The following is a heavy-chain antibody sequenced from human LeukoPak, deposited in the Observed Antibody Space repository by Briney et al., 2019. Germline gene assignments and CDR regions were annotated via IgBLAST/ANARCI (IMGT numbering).Heavy chain of an antibody. CDR2: ISAYNGNT. J-gene: IGHJ6*03. V-gene: IGHV1-18*01. D-gene: IGHD3-3*01. CDR1: GYTFTSYG. CDR3: AREKYYDFWSGYYTGYYYYYMDV. Sequence: GASVKVSCKASGYTFTSYGISWVRQAPGQGLEWMGWISAYNGNTNYAQKLQGRVTMTTDTSTSTAYMELRSLRSDDTAVYYCAREKYYDFWSGYYTGYYYYYMDVWGKGTTVTVSS.